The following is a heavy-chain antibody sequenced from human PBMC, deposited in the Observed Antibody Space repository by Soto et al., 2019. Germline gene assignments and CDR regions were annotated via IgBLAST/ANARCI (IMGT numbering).Heavy chain of an antibody. Sequence: PGGSLTLSCAASGFTFSSYAMSWVRQAPGKGLEWVSAISGSGGSTYNADSVKGRFTISRDNSKNTLYLQMTSLRAEDTAVYYCAKVGLYYDILTGYSPLDVWGQGTTVTVSS. V-gene: IGHV3-23*01. D-gene: IGHD3-9*01. CDR3: AKVGLYYDILTGYSPLDV. J-gene: IGHJ6*02. CDR2: ISGSGGST. CDR1: GFTFSSYA.